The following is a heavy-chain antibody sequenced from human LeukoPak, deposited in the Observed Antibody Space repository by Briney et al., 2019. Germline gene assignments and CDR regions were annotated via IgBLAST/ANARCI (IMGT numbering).Heavy chain of an antibody. CDR2: IKQDGSEE. CDR3: ARGAGYCTSTGCYGSDWFDS. V-gene: IGHV3-7*05. D-gene: IGHD2-2*01. CDR1: GFTFSSYA. Sequence: GGSLRLSCAASGFTFSSYAMSWVRQAPGKGLEWVANIKQDGSEEYYVDSMKGRFTISRDNAKNSLYLQVNSLRVEDTAVYYCARGAGYCTSTGCYGSDWFDSWGQGALVTVSS. J-gene: IGHJ5*01.